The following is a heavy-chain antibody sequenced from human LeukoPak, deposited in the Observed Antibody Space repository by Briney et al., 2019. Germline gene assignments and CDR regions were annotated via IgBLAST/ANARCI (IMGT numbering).Heavy chain of an antibody. Sequence: GGSLRLSCAASGFTFSDFYMSWIRQAPGKGLEWISYISSSGVTIYYADSVKGRFTISRDNAKNILYLQMNGLRAEDTAVYYCARQWHYYGMDVWGQGTTVTVSS. V-gene: IGHV3-11*01. CDR1: GFTFSDFY. J-gene: IGHJ6*02. CDR3: ARQWHYYGMDV. CDR2: ISSSGVTI. D-gene: IGHD6-19*01.